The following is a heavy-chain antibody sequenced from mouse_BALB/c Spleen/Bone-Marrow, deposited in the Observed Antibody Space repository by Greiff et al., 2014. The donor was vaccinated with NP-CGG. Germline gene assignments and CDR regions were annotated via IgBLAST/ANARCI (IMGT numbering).Heavy chain of an antibody. CDR1: GFTFSDFY. V-gene: IGHV5-4*02. CDR3: ARSGERYGAMDY. CDR2: ISNGGTYT. Sequence: EVQLQQSGGGLVKPGGSLKLSCAASGFTFSDFYMFWFRQTPEKRLEWVATISNGGTYTYYPDSAKGRFTISRDNAKNNLYLQMSSLKSEDTAMYYCARSGERYGAMDYWGQGTSVTVTS. J-gene: IGHJ4*01. D-gene: IGHD1-1*02.